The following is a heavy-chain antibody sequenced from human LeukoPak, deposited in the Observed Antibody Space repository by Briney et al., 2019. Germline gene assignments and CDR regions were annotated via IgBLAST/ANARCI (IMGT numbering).Heavy chain of an antibody. D-gene: IGHD2-15*01. CDR2: TRNKANSYTT. Sequence: GSLRLSCAASGFTFSDHYMDWVRQAPGKGLEWVGRTRNKANSYTTEYAASVKGRFTISRDDSKNSVYLQMNSLETEDTAVYYCAKDMEAASRDYYYYGMDVWGQGTTVTVSS. V-gene: IGHV3-72*01. CDR3: AKDMEAASRDYYYYGMDV. CDR1: GFTFSDHY. J-gene: IGHJ6*02.